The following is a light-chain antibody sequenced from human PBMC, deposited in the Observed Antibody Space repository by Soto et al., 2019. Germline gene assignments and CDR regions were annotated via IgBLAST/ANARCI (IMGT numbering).Light chain of an antibody. Sequence: DIVMTQSPDSLAVSLGERATLNCKSSQSVLYSANNKNYLAWYQQKPGQPPKLLIYWASTRESGVPDRFSGSGSGTDFPLTISSLQAEDVAVYFCQHYYPTPRTFGQGTKVEIK. CDR3: QHYYPTPRT. J-gene: IGKJ1*01. CDR1: QSVLYSANNKNY. CDR2: WAS. V-gene: IGKV4-1*01.